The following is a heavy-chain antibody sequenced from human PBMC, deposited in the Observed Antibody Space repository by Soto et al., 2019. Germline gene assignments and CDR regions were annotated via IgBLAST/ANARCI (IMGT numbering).Heavy chain of an antibody. J-gene: IGHJ4*02. CDR1: GGSFSGYY. CDR2: INHSGST. CDR3: ARANYYIWGSYRPRRQVKEFDY. Sequence: SETLSLTCAVYGGSFSGYYWSWIRQPPGKGLEWIGEINHSGSTNYNPSLKSRVTISVDTSKNQFSLKLSSVTAADTAVYYCARANYYIWGSYRPRRQVKEFDYWGQGTLVTVSS. V-gene: IGHV4-34*01. D-gene: IGHD3-16*02.